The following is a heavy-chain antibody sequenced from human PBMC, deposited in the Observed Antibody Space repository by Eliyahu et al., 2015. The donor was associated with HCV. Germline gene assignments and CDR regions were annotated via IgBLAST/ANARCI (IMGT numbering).Heavy chain of an antibody. D-gene: IGHD3-16*02. Sequence: EVQLVESGGGLVKPGGSLRLSCAASGFTFSNAWMNWVXQAPGKGLEWVGRIKSKTDGGTTDYAAPVKGRFTISRDDSKNTLYLQMNSLKTEDTAVYYCTTLKYDYVWGSYRYYYYGMDVWGQGTTVTVSS. CDR3: TTLKYDYVWGSYRYYYYGMDV. J-gene: IGHJ6*02. V-gene: IGHV3-15*07. CDR1: GFTFSNAW. CDR2: IKSKTDGGTT.